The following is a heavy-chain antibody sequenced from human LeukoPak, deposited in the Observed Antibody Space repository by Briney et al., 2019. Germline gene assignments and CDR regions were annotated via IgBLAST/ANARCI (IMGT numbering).Heavy chain of an antibody. D-gene: IGHD2-15*01. CDR3: ATSVVVVAATLDY. V-gene: IGHV7-4-1*02. CDR2: INTNTGNP. Sequence: ASVTVSCKASGYTFTSYAMNWVRQAPGQGLEWMGWINTNTGNPTYAQGFTGRFVFSLDTSVSTAYLQISSLKAEDTAVYYCATSVVVVAATLDYWGQGTLVTVSS. J-gene: IGHJ4*02. CDR1: GYTFTSYA.